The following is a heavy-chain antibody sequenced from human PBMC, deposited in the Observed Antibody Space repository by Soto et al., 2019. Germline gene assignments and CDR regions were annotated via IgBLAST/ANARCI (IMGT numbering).Heavy chain of an antibody. CDR1: GGSFSGYY. D-gene: IGHD1-26*01. J-gene: IGHJ4*02. V-gene: IGHV4-34*01. CDR2: INHSGST. CDR3: ARGGDQNSGRGGVFDY. Sequence: QVQLQQWGAGLLKPSETLSLTCAVYGGSFSGYYWSWIRQPPGKGLEWIGEINHSGSTNYNPSLTSRVTISVDTSKSQFSLKLSSVTAADTAVYYCARGGDQNSGRGGVFDYWGQGTLVTVSS.